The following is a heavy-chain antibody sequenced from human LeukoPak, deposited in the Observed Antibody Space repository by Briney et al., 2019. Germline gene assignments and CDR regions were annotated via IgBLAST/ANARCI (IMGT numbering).Heavy chain of an antibody. CDR3: ARVGVAGAYYFDY. Sequence: SETLSPTCTVSGGSISSYYWSWIRQPPGKGLEWIGYIYYSGSTNYNPSLKSRVTISVDTSKNQFSLKLSSVTAADTAVYYCARVGVAGAYYFDYWGQGTLVTVSS. CDR2: IYYSGST. V-gene: IGHV4-59*01. D-gene: IGHD6-19*01. CDR1: GGSISSYY. J-gene: IGHJ4*02.